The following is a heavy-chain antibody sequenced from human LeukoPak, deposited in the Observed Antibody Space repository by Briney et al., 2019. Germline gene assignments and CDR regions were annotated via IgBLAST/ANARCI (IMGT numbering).Heavy chain of an antibody. CDR2: IRSKANSCVT. Sequence: GGSLRPSCAAAGFTFSGSALRWVRHASGEGLEWVGRIRSKANSCVTTYAASVKGRFTIYRDDSKNTAYLQMNSLKTEYTAVYYCTRPGDYWGQGTLVTVSS. CDR3: TRPGDY. J-gene: IGHJ4*02. V-gene: IGHV3-73*01. CDR1: GFTFSGSA.